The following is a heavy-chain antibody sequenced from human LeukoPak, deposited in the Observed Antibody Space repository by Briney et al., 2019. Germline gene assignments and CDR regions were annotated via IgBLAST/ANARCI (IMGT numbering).Heavy chain of an antibody. CDR3: AKDWTTVVSPKGYYFDS. Sequence: LSGGSLRLSCAASGFTFNNYAMSWVRQAPGKGLEWVSGISTTGGSTYYADSVKGRFTISRDNSNNTLPLQMNSLRGEDTAIYYCAKDWTTVVSPKGYYFDSWGQGNLVIVSS. D-gene: IGHD4-23*01. V-gene: IGHV3-23*01. J-gene: IGHJ4*02. CDR2: ISTTGGST. CDR1: GFTFNNYA.